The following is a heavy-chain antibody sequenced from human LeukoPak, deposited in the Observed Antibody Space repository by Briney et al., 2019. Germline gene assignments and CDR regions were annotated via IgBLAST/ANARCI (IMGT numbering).Heavy chain of an antibody. Sequence: SVKVSCKASGGTFSSYAISWVRQAPGQGLAWMGGIIPIFGTANYAQKFQGRVTITTDESTSTAYMELSSLRSEDTAVYYCARAPPLRFLEWPKRSYYMDVWGKGTTVTVSS. CDR1: GGTFSSYA. J-gene: IGHJ6*03. D-gene: IGHD3-3*01. CDR3: ARAPPLRFLEWPKRSYYMDV. CDR2: IIPIFGTA. V-gene: IGHV1-69*05.